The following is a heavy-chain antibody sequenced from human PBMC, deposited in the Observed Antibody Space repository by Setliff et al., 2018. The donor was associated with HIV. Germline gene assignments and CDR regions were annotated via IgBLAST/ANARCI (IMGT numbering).Heavy chain of an antibody. CDR1: GFTFNNYG. D-gene: IGHD3-22*01. V-gene: IGHV3-74*01. J-gene: IGHJ6*03. CDR3: AREADSTKYYYMDV. Sequence: PGGSLRLSCAASGFTFNNYGMHWVRQAPGKGLVWVSRINSDGSSTSYADSVKGRFTISRDNAKNTLYLQMNSLRAEDTAVYYCAREADSTKYYYMDVWGKGTTVTVSS. CDR2: INSDGSST.